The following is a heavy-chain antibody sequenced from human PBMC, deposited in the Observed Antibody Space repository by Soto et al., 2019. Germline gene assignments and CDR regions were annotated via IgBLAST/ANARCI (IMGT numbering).Heavy chain of an antibody. CDR3: ARESYSSSSGSYFDY. D-gene: IGHD6-6*01. CDR1: GGTFSSYA. Sequence: VKVSCKASGGTFSSYAISWVRQAPGQGLEWMGGIIPIFGTANYAQKFQGRVTITADKSTSTAYMELSSLRSEDTAVYYCARESYSSSSGSYFDYWGQGTLVTVSS. CDR2: IIPIFGTA. J-gene: IGHJ4*02. V-gene: IGHV1-69*06.